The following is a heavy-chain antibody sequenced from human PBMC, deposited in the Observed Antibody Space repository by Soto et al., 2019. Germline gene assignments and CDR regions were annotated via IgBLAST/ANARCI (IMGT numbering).Heavy chain of an antibody. Sequence: EVQLVESGGGLVKPGGSLRLSCAASGFTFSNAWMSRVRQAPGKGLEWVGRIKSKTDGGTTDYAAPVKGRFTISRDDSKNTLYLQMNSLKTEDTAVYYCTTANYYDSSGYYPFDYWGQGTLVTVSS. CDR1: GFTFSNAW. CDR2: IKSKTDGGTT. J-gene: IGHJ4*02. CDR3: TTANYYDSSGYYPFDY. D-gene: IGHD3-22*01. V-gene: IGHV3-15*01.